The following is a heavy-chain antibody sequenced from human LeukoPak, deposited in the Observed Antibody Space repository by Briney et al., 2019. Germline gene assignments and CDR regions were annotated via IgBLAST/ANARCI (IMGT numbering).Heavy chain of an antibody. CDR3: ARQWRRDFDY. J-gene: IGHJ4*02. Sequence: GGSLRLSCRASGFTFGNYGMTWVRQAPGKGLEWVSSIDSSSGYIYYADSVKGRFTISRDNAENSLYLQMNSLRAEDTAVFYCARQWRRDFDYWGQGTLVTVSS. V-gene: IGHV3-21*01. CDR1: GFTFGNYG. CDR2: IDSSSGYI. D-gene: IGHD6-19*01.